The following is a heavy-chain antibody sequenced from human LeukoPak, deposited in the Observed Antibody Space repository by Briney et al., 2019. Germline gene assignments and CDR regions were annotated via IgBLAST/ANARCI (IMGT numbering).Heavy chain of an antibody. V-gene: IGHV3-30*02. CDR1: GFTFSDYY. D-gene: IGHD1-1*01. J-gene: IGHJ6*03. Sequence: PGGSLRLSCAASGFTFSDYYMSWIRQAPGKGLEWVAFIRYDGSNKYYADSVKGRFTISRDNSKNTLYLQMNSLRAEDTAVYYCAKEGATTGTTSQNYYYYYYMDVWGKGTTVTISS. CDR2: IRYDGSNK. CDR3: AKEGATTGTTSQNYYYYYYMDV.